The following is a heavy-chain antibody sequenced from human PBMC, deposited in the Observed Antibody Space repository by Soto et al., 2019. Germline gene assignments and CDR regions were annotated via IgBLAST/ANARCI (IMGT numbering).Heavy chain of an antibody. CDR3: ARDSERLAVAGTLFDY. CDR2: INPSGGST. Sequence: ASVKVSCKASGYTFTSYYMHWVRQAPGQGLEWMGIINPSGGSTSYAQKFQGRVTMTRDTSTSTVYMELSSLRSEDTAVYYCARDSERLAVAGTLFDYWGQGTLVTVSS. D-gene: IGHD6-19*01. V-gene: IGHV1-46*01. J-gene: IGHJ4*02. CDR1: GYTFTSYY.